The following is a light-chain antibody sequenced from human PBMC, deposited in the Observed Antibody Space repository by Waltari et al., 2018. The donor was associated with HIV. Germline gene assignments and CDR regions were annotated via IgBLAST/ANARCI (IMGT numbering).Light chain of an antibody. CDR1: RPVFTD. Sequence: DIQMTQSPSSLSASVGDRVTISCRASRPVFTDVNWYQQKPGAAPTGLISGAFNLRSGVPRRFVGSGSGTGFTLVINGLQPEDFAIYFCQQSYNSPYTFGQGTKWESK. CDR2: GAF. V-gene: IGKV1-39*01. CDR3: QQSYNSPYT. J-gene: IGKJ2*01.